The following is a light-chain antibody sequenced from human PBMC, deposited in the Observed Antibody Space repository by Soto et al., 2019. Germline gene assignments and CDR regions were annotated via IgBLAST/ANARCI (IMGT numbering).Light chain of an antibody. V-gene: IGKV4-1*01. CDR2: WAS. Sequence: DIVMTQSPDSLAVSLGERATINCKSSQSVLYSSNNKNYLAWYQQKQGQTPKMLIYWASTRESGVPDRFSGSGSGTDFTLTISRLQAEDVEVYYCQQYYSNPLTFGGGTKVDIK. CDR3: QQYYSNPLT. CDR1: QSVLYSSNNKNY. J-gene: IGKJ4*01.